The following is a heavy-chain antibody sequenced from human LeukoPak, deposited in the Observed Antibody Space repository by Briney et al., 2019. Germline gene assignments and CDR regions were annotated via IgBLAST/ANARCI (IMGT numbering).Heavy chain of an antibody. CDR1: GGSISSSSYY. CDR2: IYYSGTP. CDR3: ARKRYSGYDINWFDP. D-gene: IGHD5-12*01. J-gene: IGHJ5*02. Sequence: SETLSPTCTVSGGSISSSSYYGGWLRQPPGKGGEWVGSIYYSGTPYSTPSLTSRVTISVHTSNNQFSLKLSSLTAADTAVYYCARKRYSGYDINWFDPWGQGTLVTVS. V-gene: IGHV4-39*01.